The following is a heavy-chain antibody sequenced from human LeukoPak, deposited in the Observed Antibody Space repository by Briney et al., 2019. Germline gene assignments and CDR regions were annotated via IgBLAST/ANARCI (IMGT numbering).Heavy chain of an antibody. J-gene: IGHJ4*02. CDR2: ISGSGGTT. D-gene: IGHD6-25*01. CDR3: AKQDTGYSSVGYDY. Sequence: GGSLRLSCAASGFTFNNYAMNWVRQAPGKGLEWVSVISGSGGTTYYADSVKGRFTISRDNSKNTLYLQMNSLRAEDTAVYYCAKQDTGYSSVGYDYWGQGTLVTVSS. V-gene: IGHV3-23*01. CDR1: GFTFNNYA.